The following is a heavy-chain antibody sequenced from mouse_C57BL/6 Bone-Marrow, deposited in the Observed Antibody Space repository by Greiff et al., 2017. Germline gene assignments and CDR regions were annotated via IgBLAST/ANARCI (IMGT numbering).Heavy chain of an antibody. CDR1: GYTFTDYD. V-gene: IGHV1-19*01. Sequence: EVKLMESGPVLVKPGASVTMSCKASGYTFTDYDMNWVKQTPGKGLEWIGVINPYNGGTSYNQKFKGKATLTVDKSSSTAYMELNSLTSEDSAVSSCATHVYYGAYYFDFGCQGTTPTVSA. CDR2: INPYNGGT. CDR3: ATHVYYGAYYFDF. J-gene: IGHJ2*01. D-gene: IGHD1-1*01.